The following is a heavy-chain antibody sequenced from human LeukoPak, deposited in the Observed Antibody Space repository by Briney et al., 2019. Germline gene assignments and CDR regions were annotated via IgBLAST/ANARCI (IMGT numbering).Heavy chain of an antibody. CDR2: IYYSGST. D-gene: IGHD5-18*01. CDR1: GGSISSGDYY. CDR3: ARGYSYGAYYFDF. J-gene: IGHJ4*02. Sequence: SETLSLTCTVSGGSISSGDYYWSWIRKPPGKGLEWIGYIYYSGSTYYNPSLKSRVTISVDTSKNQFSLKLSSVTAADTAVYYCARGYSYGAYYFDFWGQGTLVTVSS. V-gene: IGHV4-30-4*01.